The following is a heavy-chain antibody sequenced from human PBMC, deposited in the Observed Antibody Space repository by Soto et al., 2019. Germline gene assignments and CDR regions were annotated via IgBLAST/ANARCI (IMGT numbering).Heavy chain of an antibody. D-gene: IGHD2-15*01. CDR1: GFTFSSYS. V-gene: IGHV3-48*01. CDR3: AREHGSGQCSGGSCYGPYYYYYYMDV. Sequence: GGSLRLSCAASGFTFSSYSMNWVRQAPGKGLEWVSYISSSSSTIYYADSVKGRFTISRDNAKNSLYLQMNSLRAEDTAVYYCAREHGSGQCSGGSCYGPYYYYYYMDVWGKGTTVTVSS. CDR2: ISSSSSTI. J-gene: IGHJ6*03.